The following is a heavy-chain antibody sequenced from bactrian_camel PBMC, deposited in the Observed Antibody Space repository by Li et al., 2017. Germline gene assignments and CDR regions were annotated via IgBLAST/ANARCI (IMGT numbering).Heavy chain of an antibody. CDR3: ALGFDYPPDFIY. CDR2: VRADGTP. CDR1: GYTFHGPC. J-gene: IGHJ6*01. Sequence: DVQLVESGGESVQPGGSLRLSCVASGYTFHGPCMGWFRDDPENGRVGIAAVRADGTPSYSESVKGRFTISRDSEKNTVYLQMNSLQPEDTGTYVCALGFDYPPDFIYWGQGTQVTV. D-gene: IGHD4*01. V-gene: IGHV3S40*01.